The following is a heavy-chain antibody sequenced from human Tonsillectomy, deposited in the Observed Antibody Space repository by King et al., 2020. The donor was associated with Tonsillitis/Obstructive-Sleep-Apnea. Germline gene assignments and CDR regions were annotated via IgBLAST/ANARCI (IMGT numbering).Heavy chain of an antibody. CDR3: ARRPQRGKGAATTYYYYMDV. J-gene: IGHJ6*03. V-gene: IGHV1-69*01. CDR2: IIPMFGTA. Sequence: VQLVQSGAEVKKPGSSVKVSCKASGGTFSSYAISWVRQAPGQGLEWMGGIIPMFGTANYAQKFQGRVTITADESTSTAYMELSSLRSEDTAVYYCARRPQRGKGAATTYYYYMDVWGKGTTVTVSS. CDR1: GGTFSSYA. D-gene: IGHD2-15*01.